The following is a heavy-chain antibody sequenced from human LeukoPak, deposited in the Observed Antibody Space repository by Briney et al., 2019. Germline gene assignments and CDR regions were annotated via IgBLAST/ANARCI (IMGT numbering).Heavy chain of an antibody. CDR2: IIPILGIA. D-gene: IGHD4-23*01. CDR1: GGTFSSYA. J-gene: IGHJ4*02. V-gene: IGHV1-69*04. CDR3: AREWTTVVTPGFDY. Sequence: ASVKVSCKASGGTFSSYAISWVRQAPGQGLEWMGRIIPILGIANYAQKFQGRVTITADKSTSTAYMELSGLRSEDTAVYYCAREWTTVVTPGFDYWGQGTLVTVSS.